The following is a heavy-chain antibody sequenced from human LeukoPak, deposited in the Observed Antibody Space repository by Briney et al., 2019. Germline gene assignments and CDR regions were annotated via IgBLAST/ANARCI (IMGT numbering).Heavy chain of an antibody. J-gene: IGHJ6*02. CDR3: ARSPAYYYYGMDV. CDR1: GFSVNINH. Sequence: PGGSLRLSCAASGFSVNINHMIWVRQAPGKGPEWVSVIYSSGNTYYADSVKGRFTISRDNSKNTVYLQMNSLRAEDTAVYYCARSPAYYYYGMDVWGQGTTVTVSS. CDR2: IYSSGNT. V-gene: IGHV3-53*01.